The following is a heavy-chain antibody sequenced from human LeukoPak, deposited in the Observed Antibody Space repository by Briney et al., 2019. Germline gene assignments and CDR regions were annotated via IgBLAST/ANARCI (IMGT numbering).Heavy chain of an antibody. CDR1: GYTLTELS. Sequence: ASVKVSCKVSGYTLTELSIHWVRQATGQGLEWMGWMNPNSGNTGYAQKFQGRVTMTRNTSISTAYMELSSLRSEDTAVYYCARGNYDILTGHSNWFDPWGQGTLVTVSS. J-gene: IGHJ5*02. CDR2: MNPNSGNT. CDR3: ARGNYDILTGHSNWFDP. D-gene: IGHD3-9*01. V-gene: IGHV1-8*01.